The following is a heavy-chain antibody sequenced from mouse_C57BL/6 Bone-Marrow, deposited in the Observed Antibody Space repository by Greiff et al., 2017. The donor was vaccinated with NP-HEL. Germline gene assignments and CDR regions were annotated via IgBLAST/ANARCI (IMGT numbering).Heavy chain of an antibody. V-gene: IGHV1-59*01. J-gene: IGHJ1*03. Sequence: QVQLKEPGAELVRPGTSVKLSCKASGYTFTSYWMHWVKQRPGQGLEWIGVIDPSDSYTNYNQKFKGKATLTVDTSSSTAYMQLSSLTSEDSAVYYCARTPTVVEGYFDVWGTGTTVTVSS. CDR3: ARTPTVVEGYFDV. CDR1: GYTFTSYW. D-gene: IGHD1-1*01. CDR2: IDPSDSYT.